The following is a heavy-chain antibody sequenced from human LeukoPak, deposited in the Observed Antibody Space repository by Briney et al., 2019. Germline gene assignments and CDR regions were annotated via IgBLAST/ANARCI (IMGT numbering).Heavy chain of an antibody. V-gene: IGHV4-59*01. CDR1: GGSIGSYY. CDR2: IYYSGTT. Sequence: SEALSLTCAVSGGSIGSYYWSWLRQPPGRGLEWFGYIYYSGTTNYNPSLKSRVTISVDTSKNQFSLKLTSVTAADTAVYYCAREDPQTTVPEGLDVWGQGTTVTISS. CDR3: AREDPQTTVPEGLDV. D-gene: IGHD4-17*01. J-gene: IGHJ6*02.